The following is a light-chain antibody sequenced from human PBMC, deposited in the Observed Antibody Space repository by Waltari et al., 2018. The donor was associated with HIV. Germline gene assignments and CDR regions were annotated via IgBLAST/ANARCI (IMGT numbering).Light chain of an antibody. CDR3: QQRDNWPPAPT. CDR2: DAS. J-gene: IGKJ4*01. Sequence: EIVLTQSPATRSLSPGERATLSCRASQSVSTFLAWYQLKPGQAPRLLSYDASIRATGIPARFSGSGAGTDFTLTISSLEPEDFAVYYCQQRDNWPPAPTFGGGTTVEI. CDR1: QSVSTF. V-gene: IGKV3-11*01.